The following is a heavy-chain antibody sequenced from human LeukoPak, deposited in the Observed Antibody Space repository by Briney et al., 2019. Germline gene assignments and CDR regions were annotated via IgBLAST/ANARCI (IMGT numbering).Heavy chain of an antibody. D-gene: IGHD1-1*01. J-gene: IGHJ4*02. Sequence: GGSLRLSCAASGFTLSSSWMHWVRQTAGEGLVWVSRINPDGRTTTYADSVKGRFTISRDNAKNTLHLQMSSLRAEDTAVYYCIRDRAFYGTGPHFADWGQGTQVTVSS. CDR1: GFTLSSSW. CDR3: IRDRAFYGTGPHFAD. CDR2: INPDGRTT. V-gene: IGHV3-74*01.